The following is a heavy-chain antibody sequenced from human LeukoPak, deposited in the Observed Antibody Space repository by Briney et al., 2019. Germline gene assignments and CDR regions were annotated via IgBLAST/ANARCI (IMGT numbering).Heavy chain of an antibody. CDR3: ARGETQYMWDYKRNIDF. CDR1: GGTFSSYA. Sequence: SVKVSCKASGGTFSSYAISWVRQAPGQGLEWMGGIIPIFGTANYAQKFQGRVTITADESTSTAYMELSSLRSEDTAVYYCARGETQYMWDYKRNIDFWGQGTLVTVSS. D-gene: IGHD1-26*01. J-gene: IGHJ4*02. V-gene: IGHV1-69*13. CDR2: IIPIFGTA.